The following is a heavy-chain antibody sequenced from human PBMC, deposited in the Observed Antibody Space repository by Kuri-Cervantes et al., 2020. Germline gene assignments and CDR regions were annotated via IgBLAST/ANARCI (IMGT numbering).Heavy chain of an antibody. CDR3: ARGLHCSGGDCYAGYFDY. CDR2: ISYDGSNK. V-gene: IGHV3-30*07. J-gene: IGHJ4*02. CDR1: GFTFSSYA. D-gene: IGHD2-21*02. Sequence: GGSLRLSCAASGFTFSSYAMHWVRQAPGKGLEWVAVISYDGSNKYYADSVKGRFTISRDSSKNTVYLQMNSLRAEDTAVYYCARGLHCSGGDCYAGYFDYWGQGTLVTVSS.